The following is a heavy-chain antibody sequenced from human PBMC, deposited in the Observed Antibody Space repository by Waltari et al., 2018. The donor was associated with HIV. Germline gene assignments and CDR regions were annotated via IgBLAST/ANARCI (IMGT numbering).Heavy chain of an antibody. J-gene: IGHJ4*02. D-gene: IGHD3-22*01. Sequence: RQAPGKGLEWVSAISGSGGSTYYADSVKGRFTISRDNSKNTLYLQMNSLRAEDTAVYYCAKELSDYYDSSGPNYTDLDYWGQGTLVTVSS. V-gene: IGHV3-23*01. CDR3: AKELSDYYDSSGPNYTDLDY. CDR2: ISGSGGST.